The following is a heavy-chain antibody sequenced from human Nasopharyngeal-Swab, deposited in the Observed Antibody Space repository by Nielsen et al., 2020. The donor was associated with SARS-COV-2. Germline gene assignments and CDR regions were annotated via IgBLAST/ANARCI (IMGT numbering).Heavy chain of an antibody. CDR2: INHSGST. Sequence: GSLRLSCAVYGGSFSGYYWSWIRQPPGKGLEWIGEINHSGSTNSNPSLKSRVTISVDTSKNQFSLKLSSVTAADTAVYYCARGDIATSGVVFDYWGQGTLVTVSS. V-gene: IGHV4-34*01. J-gene: IGHJ4*02. CDR1: GGSFSGYY. D-gene: IGHD6-13*01. CDR3: ARGDIATSGVVFDY.